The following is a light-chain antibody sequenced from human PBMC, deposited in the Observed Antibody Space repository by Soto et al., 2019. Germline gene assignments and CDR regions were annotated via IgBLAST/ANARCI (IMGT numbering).Light chain of an antibody. J-gene: IGKJ1*01. CDR3: QQDYNLPWT. Sequence: NHSPSFQSGSGEERATLTCRASQNIRVDLAWYRQRSGKAPEVLIFAASTLPADIPSRFSGSGSGTDFTLTISNLQPEDSVVYFCQQDYNLPWTFGQGTKVDI. CDR1: QNIRVD. CDR2: AAS. V-gene: IGKV3-15*01.